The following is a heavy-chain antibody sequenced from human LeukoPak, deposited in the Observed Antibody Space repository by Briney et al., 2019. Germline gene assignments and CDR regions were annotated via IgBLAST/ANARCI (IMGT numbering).Heavy chain of an antibody. J-gene: IGHJ4*02. CDR3: ARDDVAYCGSDCYWGAY. CDR2: ISGSGGST. V-gene: IGHV3-23*01. CDR1: GFTFSSYA. D-gene: IGHD2-21*02. Sequence: GGSLRLSCAASGFTFSSYAMSWVRQAPGKGLEWVSAISGSGGSTYYADSVKGRFTISRDNSKNTLYLQMNSLRAEDTAVYYCARDDVAYCGSDCYWGAYWGQGTLVTVSS.